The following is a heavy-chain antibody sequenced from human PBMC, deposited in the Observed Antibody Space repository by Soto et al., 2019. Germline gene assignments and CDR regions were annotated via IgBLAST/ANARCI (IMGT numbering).Heavy chain of an antibody. D-gene: IGHD6-6*01. CDR2: VYYRVRI. CDR3: VSQRSIRISRAFLAF. V-gene: IGHV4-39*01. Sequence: TLPVTYTVSDGTITNISYYWILNHQSPGKGLELIVSVYYRVRIYSKSSFKSRITISVDTSKNQFSLNLNSMTTSETAVYFCVSQRSIRISRAFLAFWVQGALVTVSS. CDR1: DGTITNISYY. J-gene: IGHJ4*02.